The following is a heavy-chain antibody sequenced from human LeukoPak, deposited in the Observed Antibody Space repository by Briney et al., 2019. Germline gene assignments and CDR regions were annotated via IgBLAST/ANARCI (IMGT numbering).Heavy chain of an antibody. V-gene: IGHV3-7*01. CDR2: IRQDGSEK. CDR3: AGDDGSGSSYPEPPVDY. D-gene: IGHD3-10*01. CDR1: GFTFSSYW. Sequence: GGSLRLSCAASGFTFSSYWMSWVRQAPGKGLEWVANIRQDGSEKYYVDSVKGRFTISRDTSENTLYLQMNSLRIEDTALYYCAGDDGSGSSYPEPPVDYWGQGTLVTVSS. J-gene: IGHJ4*02.